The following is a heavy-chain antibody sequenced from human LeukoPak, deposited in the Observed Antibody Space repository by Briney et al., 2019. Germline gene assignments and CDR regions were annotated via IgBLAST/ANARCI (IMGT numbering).Heavy chain of an antibody. V-gene: IGHV4-34*01. D-gene: IGHD3-10*01. CDR3: ARQRRVRGAKEVYYYYYYYMDV. CDR1: GGSFSGYY. J-gene: IGHJ6*03. Sequence: SETLSLTCTVHGGSFSGYYWSWIRQPPGKGPEWIGEINHSGSTNYNPSLKSRVTISVDTSKNQFSLKLSSVTAADTAVYYCARQRRVRGAKEVYYYYYYYMDVWGKGTTVTISS. CDR2: INHSGST.